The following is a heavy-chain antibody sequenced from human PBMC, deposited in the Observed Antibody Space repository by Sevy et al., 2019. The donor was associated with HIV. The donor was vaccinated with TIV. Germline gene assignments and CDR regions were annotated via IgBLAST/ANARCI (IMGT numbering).Heavy chain of an antibody. D-gene: IGHD6-6*01. Sequence: SETLSLTCTVSGGSISSYYWSWIRQPPGKGLEWIGYIYYSGSTNYNPSLKSRVTISVDTSKNQFSLKLSSVTAADTAVYYCARPIAARSPHDAFDIWGQGTMVTVSS. CDR1: GGSISSYY. CDR2: IYYSGST. CDR3: ARPIAARSPHDAFDI. J-gene: IGHJ3*02. V-gene: IGHV4-59*01.